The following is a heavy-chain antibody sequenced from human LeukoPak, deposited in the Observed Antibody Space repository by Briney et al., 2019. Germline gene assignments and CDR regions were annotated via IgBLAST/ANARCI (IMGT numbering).Heavy chain of an antibody. Sequence: GASVKVSCKASGYTFTGYYMHWVRQAPGQGLEWMGWINPNSGGTNYAQKFQGRVTMTRDTSISTAYMELSRLRFDDTAVYYCARDLAYGDYIFDYWGQGTLVTVSS. CDR3: ARDLAYGDYIFDY. V-gene: IGHV1-2*02. J-gene: IGHJ4*02. CDR2: INPNSGGT. CDR1: GYTFTGYY. D-gene: IGHD4-17*01.